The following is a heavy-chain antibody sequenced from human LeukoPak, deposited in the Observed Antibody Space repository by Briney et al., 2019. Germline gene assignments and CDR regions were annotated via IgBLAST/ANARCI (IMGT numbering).Heavy chain of an antibody. Sequence: PVGSLRLSCAASGFTFRNYWMDWVRQAPGKVLVWVSRINSDESLTTYADSVKGRFTISRDNAKNTLYLQMNSLRAEDTAVYYCDRRYCSGGTCYFDYWGQGTLVTVSS. D-gene: IGHD2-15*01. J-gene: IGHJ4*02. CDR3: DRRYCSGGTCYFDY. CDR2: INSDESLT. V-gene: IGHV3-74*03. CDR1: GFTFRNYW.